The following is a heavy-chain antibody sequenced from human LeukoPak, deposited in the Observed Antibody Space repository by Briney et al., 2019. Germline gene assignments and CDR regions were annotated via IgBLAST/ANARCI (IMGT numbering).Heavy chain of an antibody. J-gene: IGHJ4*02. CDR1: GGTFSSYA. CDR3: ARSGTRGYSGYDSVSYFDY. Sequence: SVKVSCKASGGTFSSYAISWVRQAPGQGLEWMGGIIPIFGTANYAQKFQGRVTITADESTSTAYMELSSLRSEDTAVYYCARSGTRGYSGYDSVSYFDYWGQGTLVTSPQ. D-gene: IGHD5-12*01. CDR2: IIPIFGTA. V-gene: IGHV1-69*13.